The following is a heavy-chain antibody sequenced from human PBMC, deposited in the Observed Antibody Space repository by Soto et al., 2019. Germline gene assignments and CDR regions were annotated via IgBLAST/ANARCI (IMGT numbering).Heavy chain of an antibody. CDR1: GDTFTSYY. CDR2: INPDGGST. J-gene: IGHJ5*02. Sequence: ASVKVSCKAPGDTFTSYYMHWVRQAPGHGLEWMGVINPDGGSTRFAQKFQGRVTMTRDTSTSTVYMELRGLTSEDTAVYYCTGRGGFLSRSWGQGTLVTVSS. V-gene: IGHV1-46*01. CDR3: TGRGGFLSRS. D-gene: IGHD2-15*01.